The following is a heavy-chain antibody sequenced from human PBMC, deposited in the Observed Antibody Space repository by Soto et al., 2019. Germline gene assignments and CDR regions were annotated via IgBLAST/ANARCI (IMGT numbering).Heavy chain of an antibody. Sequence: SETLSLTCAVYGGSFSGYHWSWIRQPPGKGLEWIGEINHSGSTNYNPSLKSRVTISVDTSKNQFSLKLSSVTAADTAVYYCARGRRIAAAGTGGLNWFDPWGQGTLVTVSS. V-gene: IGHV4-34*01. J-gene: IGHJ5*02. CDR1: GGSFSGYH. CDR3: ARGRRIAAAGTGGLNWFDP. D-gene: IGHD6-13*01. CDR2: INHSGST.